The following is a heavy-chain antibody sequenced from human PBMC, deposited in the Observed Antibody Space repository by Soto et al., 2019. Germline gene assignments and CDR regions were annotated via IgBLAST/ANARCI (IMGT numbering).Heavy chain of an antibody. V-gene: IGHV3-7*05. Sequence: EVQLVESGGGLVQPGGSLRLSCAASGFTFSIYNMTWVRQAPGKGLEWVATIKQDGSDKYYVDSVKGRFTISRDNAKNSVYLQMNSLTAEDTAVYFCARGARIVCPDYSWFDPWGQGTLVTVSS. CDR3: ARGARIVCPDYSWFDP. CDR1: GFTFSIYN. J-gene: IGHJ5*02. D-gene: IGHD5-12*01. CDR2: IKQDGSDK.